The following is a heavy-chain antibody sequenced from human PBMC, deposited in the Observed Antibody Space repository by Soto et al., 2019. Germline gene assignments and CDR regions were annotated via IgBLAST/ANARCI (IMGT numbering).Heavy chain of an antibody. J-gene: IGHJ4*02. D-gene: IGHD5-12*01. V-gene: IGHV2-5*01. CDR3: EHSDGGYEIIYFDF. CDR1: GLPFTTAGVA. CDR2: IYYNAHR. Sequence: SGPTLVNPTQTLALTCTFSGLPFTTAGVAGGWTRHTPGGALEWLTLIYYNAHRRFSPCPKTRLTITGDTSKTQLVLSLTNVDSGDTATYFCEHSDGGYEIIYFDFWGQGIPVTVPQ.